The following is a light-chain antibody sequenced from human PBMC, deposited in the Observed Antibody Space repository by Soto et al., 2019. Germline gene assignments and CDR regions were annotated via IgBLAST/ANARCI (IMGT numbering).Light chain of an antibody. Sequence: DIPMTQSPSSLSASAGDRVTITCRASQGVRNALDWYQQKPGKAPKRLIYEISSLQSGVPSRFSGSGSGTEFTLTISSLQPEDFATYYCQQYNDLSTFGGGTKVEI. V-gene: IGKV1-17*01. CDR3: QQYNDLST. J-gene: IGKJ4*01. CDR1: QGVRNA. CDR2: EIS.